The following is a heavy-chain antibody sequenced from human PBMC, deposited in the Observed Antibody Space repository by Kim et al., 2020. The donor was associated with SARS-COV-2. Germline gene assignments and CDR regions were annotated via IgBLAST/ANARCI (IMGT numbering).Heavy chain of an antibody. CDR2: T. V-gene: IGHV4-59*01. CDR3: AAYDFWSGPPN. J-gene: IGHJ4*02. D-gene: IGHD3-3*01. Sequence: TNYTPSLKSRVTITVDTSKNQFSLKLSSVTAADTAVYYCAAYDFWSGPPNWGQGTLVTVSS.